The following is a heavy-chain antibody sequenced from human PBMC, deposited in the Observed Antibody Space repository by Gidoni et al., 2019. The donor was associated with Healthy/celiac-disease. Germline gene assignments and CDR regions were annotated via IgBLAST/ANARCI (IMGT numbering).Heavy chain of an antibody. J-gene: IGHJ4*02. Sequence: EVQLLESGGGWVKPGGSMRLACAASGFTLSSYAMSWVRQAPGKGLGLVSAISGSGCSTSYADSVKGLFTISRDNSKNTLYLQMNSLSAEDTAVYYCATDFYYDSSGTIGYWGQGTLVTVSS. D-gene: IGHD3-22*01. CDR2: ISGSGCST. CDR1: GFTLSSYA. V-gene: IGHV3-23*01. CDR3: ATDFYYDSSGTIGY.